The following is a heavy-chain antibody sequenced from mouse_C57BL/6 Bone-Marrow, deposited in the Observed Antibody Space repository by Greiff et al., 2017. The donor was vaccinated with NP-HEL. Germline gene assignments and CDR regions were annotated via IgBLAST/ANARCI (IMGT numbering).Heavy chain of an antibody. V-gene: IGHV10-1*01. D-gene: IGHD2-3*01. CDR3: VRRGDGLYWYFDV. CDR2: LRSKSNNYAT. J-gene: IGHJ1*03. Sequence: EVMLVESGGGLVQPKGSLKLSCAASGFSFNTYAMNWVRQAPGKGLEWVARLRSKSNNYATYYADSVKDRFTISRDDSESMLYLQMNNLKTEDTAMYYCVRRGDGLYWYFDVWGTGTTVTVSS. CDR1: GFSFNTYA.